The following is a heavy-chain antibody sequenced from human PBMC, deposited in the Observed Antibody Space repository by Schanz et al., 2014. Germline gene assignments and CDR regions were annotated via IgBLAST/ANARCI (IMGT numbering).Heavy chain of an antibody. D-gene: IGHD3-10*01. CDR2: IFHTGSN. CDR1: GGSVSNNDW. J-gene: IGHJ5*02. CDR3: ARLRGFGSVPFGP. V-gene: IGHV4-4*02. Sequence: QVQLQESGPGLVKPSGTLSLACAVSGGSVSNNDWWSWVRQPPGKGLEWIGDIFHTGSNNYNPSLKSRLTMSVDESKSQFSLKLSSVTAADTAVYYCARLRGFGSVPFGPWGQGTLVIVSS.